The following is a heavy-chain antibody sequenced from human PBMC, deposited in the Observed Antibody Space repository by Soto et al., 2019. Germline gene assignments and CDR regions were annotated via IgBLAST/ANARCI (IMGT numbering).Heavy chain of an antibody. D-gene: IGHD1-26*01. CDR3: AKDRMSYNSVWDPFDI. Sequence: EVQLLESGGGLVQPGESLRLSCAASGFTFSTYAMSWVRQAPGKGLEWVAGTGGLETDTYYADSVRGRFTISRDNSRSTLVLQMPSLRADDTAIYYCAKDRMSYNSVWDPFDIWGQGTVVIVSS. V-gene: IGHV3-23*01. CDR2: TGGLETDT. J-gene: IGHJ3*02. CDR1: GFTFSTYA.